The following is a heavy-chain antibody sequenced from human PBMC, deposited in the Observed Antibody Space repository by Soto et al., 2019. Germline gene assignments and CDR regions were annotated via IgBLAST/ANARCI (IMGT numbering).Heavy chain of an antibody. CDR3: AKYGSGSYWHLDY. V-gene: IGHV3-23*01. D-gene: IGHD3-10*01. CDR2: IPGPDMTT. J-gene: IGHJ4*02. Sequence: EVQLLESGGALVQPGGSLRLSCVASGFTFSSHGMGWVRQAPGKGPEWVASIPGPDMTTYYTDSVRGRFTISRDNSKNTLYLEMNGLTAEDTAIYYCAKYGSGSYWHLDYWGQGTLVTVSS. CDR1: GFTFSSHG.